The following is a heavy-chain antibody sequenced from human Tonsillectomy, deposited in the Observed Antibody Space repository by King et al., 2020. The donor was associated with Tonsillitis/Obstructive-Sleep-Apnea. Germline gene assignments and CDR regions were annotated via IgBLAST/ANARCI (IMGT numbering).Heavy chain of an antibody. J-gene: IGHJ3*02. D-gene: IGHD3-3*01. Sequence: VQLVESGAEVKKPWESLKISCKGSGYSFTNYWIGWVRQMPGKGLEWMGIIYAGDSETRYSPSFQGQVTISVGKSISTAYLQWSSLKASDTAMYYCARAYYDFWSNYVNAFDIWGQGTMVTVSS. CDR3: ARAYYDFWSNYVNAFDI. CDR2: IYAGDSET. CDR1: GYSFTNYW. V-gene: IGHV5-51*01.